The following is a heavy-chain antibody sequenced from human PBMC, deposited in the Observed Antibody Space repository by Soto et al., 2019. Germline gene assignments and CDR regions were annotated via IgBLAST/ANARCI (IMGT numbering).Heavy chain of an antibody. CDR3: ARDPGYCNTDRCPTRGTYGLDV. J-gene: IGHJ6*02. Sequence: EPQVVETGGGLIQPGGSLRLACSVSGFSVTTTYMAWVRQAPEKGLQWVSSMYAGGNTYYADSVKGRFAISRDSSTNTLYLRMNNLRAEDTATYYCARDPGYCNTDRCPTRGTYGLDVWGQGTTVTVSS. D-gene: IGHD2-15*01. CDR2: MYAGGNT. V-gene: IGHV3-53*02. CDR1: GFSVTTTY.